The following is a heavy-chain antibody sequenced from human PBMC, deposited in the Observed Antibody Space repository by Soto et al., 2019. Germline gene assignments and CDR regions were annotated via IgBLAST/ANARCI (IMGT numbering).Heavy chain of an antibody. CDR1: GFTFSSYG. V-gene: IGHV3-33*01. CDR2: IWYDGSNK. J-gene: IGHJ4*02. CDR3: ARDPFYGSGSYHFDY. D-gene: IGHD3-10*01. Sequence: GGSLRLSCAASGFTFSSYGMHWVRQAPGKGLEWVAVIWYDGSNKYYADSVKGRFTISRDNSKNTLYLQMNSLRAEDTAVYYCARDPFYGSGSYHFDYWGQGTLVTVSS.